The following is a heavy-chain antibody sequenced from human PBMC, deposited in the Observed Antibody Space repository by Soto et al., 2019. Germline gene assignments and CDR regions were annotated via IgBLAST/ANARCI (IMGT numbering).Heavy chain of an antibody. CDR1: GGSISSGGSY. CDR2: VYYSGST. CDR3: ARKYYDFWSGPYYYYMDV. J-gene: IGHJ6*03. D-gene: IGHD3-3*01. V-gene: IGHV4-31*03. Sequence: PSETLSLTCTVSGGSISSGGSYWSWIRQRPGKGLEWIGYVYYSGSTNYNPSLKSRVTISVDTSKNQFSLKLSSVTAADTAVYYCARKYYDFWSGPYYYYMDVWGKGTTVTVSS.